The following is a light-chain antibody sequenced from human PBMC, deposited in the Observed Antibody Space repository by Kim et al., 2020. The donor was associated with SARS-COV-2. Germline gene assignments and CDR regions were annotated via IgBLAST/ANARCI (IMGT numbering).Light chain of an antibody. J-gene: IGKJ5*01. Sequence: LSAGERGSRSCWASQGVSSELGWYQQKPGQAPRLLIYGASNRATGVPTRFSGSGSGTDFTLTISSLEPEDFAVYYCQQRSKWPITFGQGTRLEIK. V-gene: IGKV3D-11*01. CDR1: QGVSSE. CDR3: QQRSKWPIT. CDR2: GAS.